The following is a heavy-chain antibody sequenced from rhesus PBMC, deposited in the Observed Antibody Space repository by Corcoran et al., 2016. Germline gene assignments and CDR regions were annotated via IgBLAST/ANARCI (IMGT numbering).Heavy chain of an antibody. CDR3: ARPGIADV. J-gene: IGHJ5-1*01. D-gene: IGHD6-25*01. CDR2: LYGSGRST. CDR1: GGSISSNY. Sequence: QLQLQESGPGLVKPSETLSVTCAVSGGSISSNYWSWLRQPPGKGLGWIGRLYGSGRSTHYNPALTSRVTLSVDTSKNQLSLKLSSVTAADTAVYYCARPGIADVWGPGVLVTVSS. V-gene: IGHV4-169*01.